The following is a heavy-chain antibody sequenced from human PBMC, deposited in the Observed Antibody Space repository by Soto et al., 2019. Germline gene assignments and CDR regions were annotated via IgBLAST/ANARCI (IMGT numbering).Heavy chain of an antibody. CDR3: AGSVPAAPVYYYYYMDV. D-gene: IGHD2-2*01. V-gene: IGHV3-21*01. J-gene: IGHJ6*03. CDR1: GFTFSSYS. CDR2: ISSSSSYI. Sequence: GGSLRLSCAASGFTFSSYSMNWVRQAPGKGLEWVSSISSSSSYIYYADSVKGRFTISRDNAKNSLYLQMNSLRAEDTAVYYCAGSVPAAPVYYYYYMDVWGKGTTVTVSS.